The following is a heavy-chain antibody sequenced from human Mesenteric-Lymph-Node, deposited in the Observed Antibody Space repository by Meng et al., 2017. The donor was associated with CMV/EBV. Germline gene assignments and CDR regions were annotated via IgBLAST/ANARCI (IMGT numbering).Heavy chain of an antibody. D-gene: IGHD1-26*01. CDR3: ARDPGWELGGVY. V-gene: IGHV3-7*01. J-gene: IGHJ4*02. Sequence: GESLKISCAASGFTFTYYWMSWVRQAPGKGLEWVANINQNGGEKYYLDSVKGRFTISRDNAENTLYLQMNSLRAEDTAVYYCARDPGWELGGVYWGQGTLVTVSS. CDR1: GFTFTYYW. CDR2: INQNGGEK.